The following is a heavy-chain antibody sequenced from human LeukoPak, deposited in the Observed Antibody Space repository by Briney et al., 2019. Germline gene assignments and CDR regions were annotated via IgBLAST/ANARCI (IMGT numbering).Heavy chain of an antibody. CDR3: ARVKSRGVRGVILNYFDY. D-gene: IGHD3-10*02. J-gene: IGHJ4*02. CDR1: GGSISGYY. Sequence: PSETLSLTCTVSGGSISGYYWNWIRQPAGKGLEWIGLIYTSGSTDYNPSLKSRVTMSVDTSKNQFSLKLSSVTAADTAVYYCARVKSRGVRGVILNYFDYWGQGTLVTVSS. V-gene: IGHV4-4*07. CDR2: IYTSGST.